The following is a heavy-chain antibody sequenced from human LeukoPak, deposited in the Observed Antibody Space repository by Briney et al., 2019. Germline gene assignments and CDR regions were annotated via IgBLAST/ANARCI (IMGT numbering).Heavy chain of an antibody. J-gene: IGHJ6*02. CDR3: ATRSYSSSPPGYYGMDV. CDR1: GFTFSSYA. V-gene: IGHV3-23*01. CDR2: ISGSGGST. Sequence: GGSLRLSCAASGFTFSSYAMSWVRQAPGKGLEWVSAISGSGGSTYYADSVKGRFTISRDNSKNTLYLQMNSLRAEDTAVYYCATRSYSSSPPGYYGMDVWGQGTTVTVSS. D-gene: IGHD6-13*01.